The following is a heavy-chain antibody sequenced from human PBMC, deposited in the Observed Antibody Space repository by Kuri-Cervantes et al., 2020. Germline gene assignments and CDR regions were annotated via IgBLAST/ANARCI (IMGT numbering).Heavy chain of an antibody. CDR3: ARISPVGTAPFFDF. CDR1: GGSFSGYY. J-gene: IGHJ4*02. D-gene: IGHD2-21*02. V-gene: IGHV4-34*01. CDR2: INHSGST. Sequence: SQTLSLTCAVYGGSFSGYYWSWIRQPPGKGLEWIGEINHSGSTNYNPSLKSRVTISLDKSQNLFSLEVPSVTAADTALYYCARISPVGTAPFFDFWGQGTLVTVSS.